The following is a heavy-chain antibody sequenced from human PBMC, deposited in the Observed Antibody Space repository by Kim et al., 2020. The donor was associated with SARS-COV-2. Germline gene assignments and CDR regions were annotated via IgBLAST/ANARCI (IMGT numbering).Heavy chain of an antibody. D-gene: IGHD3-10*01. Sequence: SETLSLTCAVSGGSISSSNWWSWVRQPPGKGLEWIGEIYHSGSTNYNPSLKSRVTISVDKSKNQFSLKLSSVTAADTAVYYCARGGVYYGSGAYYYYYGMDVWGQGTTVTVSS. V-gene: IGHV4-4*02. CDR3: ARGGVYYGSGAYYYYYGMDV. CDR2: IYHSGST. J-gene: IGHJ6*02. CDR1: GGSISSSNW.